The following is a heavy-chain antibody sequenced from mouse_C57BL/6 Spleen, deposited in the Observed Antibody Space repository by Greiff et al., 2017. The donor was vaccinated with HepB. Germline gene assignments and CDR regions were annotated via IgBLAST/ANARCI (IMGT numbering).Heavy chain of an antibody. CDR3: TLYYDYDGAWFAY. CDR2: IRNKANNHAT. D-gene: IGHD2-4*01. CDR1: GFTFSDAW. J-gene: IGHJ3*01. V-gene: IGHV6-6*01. Sequence: EVKLMESGGGLVQPGGSMKLSCAASGFTFSDAWMDWVRQSPEKGLEWVAEIRNKANNHATYYAESVKGRFTISRDDSKSRVYLQMNSLRAEDTGIYYCTLYYDYDGAWFAYWGQGTLVTVSA.